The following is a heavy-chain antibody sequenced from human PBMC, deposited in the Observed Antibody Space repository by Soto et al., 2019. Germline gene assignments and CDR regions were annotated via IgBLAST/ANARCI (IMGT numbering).Heavy chain of an antibody. V-gene: IGHV4-34*01. CDR3: ARGNHYYRMDV. Sequence: SETLSLTCAVYGGSFTDYYWTWIRQPPGKGLEWIGEISHSGATNYNPSLKSRVTISEDTSKNQVSLKVTSVTAADTAVFYCARGNHYYRMDVWGQGTTVTVSS. CDR1: GGSFTDYY. CDR2: ISHSGAT. J-gene: IGHJ6*02.